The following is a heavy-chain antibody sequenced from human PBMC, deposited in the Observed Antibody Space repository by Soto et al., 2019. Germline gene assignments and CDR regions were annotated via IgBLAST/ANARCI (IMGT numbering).Heavy chain of an antibody. Sequence: QVQLVQSGAEVKKPGASVKVSCKASGYTFTSYGISWVRQAPGQGLEWLGWISAYNGNTNYAQKLQGRVTMTTDTSTSTAYMELRSLRSDDTAVYYCAVLLKTYYDILTGYYHSPYFDYWGQGTLVTVSS. J-gene: IGHJ4*02. CDR1: GYTFTSYG. V-gene: IGHV1-18*01. CDR3: AVLLKTYYDILTGYYHSPYFDY. CDR2: ISAYNGNT. D-gene: IGHD3-9*01.